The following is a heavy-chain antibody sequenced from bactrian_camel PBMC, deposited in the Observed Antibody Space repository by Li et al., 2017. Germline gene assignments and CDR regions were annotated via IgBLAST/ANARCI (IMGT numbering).Heavy chain of an antibody. CDR1: GYTYNRNC. CDR3: AAGRDADATIAARDFSY. CDR2: IYTGSGNT. V-gene: IGHV3S1*01. Sequence: HVQLVESGGGSVQAGGSLRLSCAASGYTYNRNCMAWFRQAPGKEREGVARIYTGSGNTYYADSVKGRFTISQDNAKNTVYLQMNGLKPDDTAIYYCAAGRDADATIAARDFSYWGQGTQVTVS. J-gene: IGHJ6*01. D-gene: IGHD4*01.